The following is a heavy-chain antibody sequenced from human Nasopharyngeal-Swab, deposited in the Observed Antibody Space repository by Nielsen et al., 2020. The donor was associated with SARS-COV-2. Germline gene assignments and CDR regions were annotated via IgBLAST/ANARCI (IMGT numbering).Heavy chain of an antibody. J-gene: IGHJ6*02. CDR3: ARLNYDFGGLYGVDV. D-gene: IGHD3-3*01. CDR1: GGSISSHSYY. V-gene: IGHV4-39*01. Sequence: SETLSLTCTGSGGSISSHSYYWAWIRKPPGKGPEWIGHIYYTGSTHYNPSLRSRVTTSVDTSKNQFSLELRSVTAADTGVYFCARLNYDFGGLYGVDVWGQGTTVTVSS. CDR2: IYYTGST.